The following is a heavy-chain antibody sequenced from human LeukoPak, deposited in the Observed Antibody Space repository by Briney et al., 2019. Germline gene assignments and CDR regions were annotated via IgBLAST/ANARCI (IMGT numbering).Heavy chain of an antibody. Sequence: PSETLSLTCTVSGGSISSYHWSWIRQPPGKGLEWIGNIYYSGRTNYNPSPKSRVTISVDTSKTHFSLKLSSVTAADTAVYYCARDLYGDYVFDYWGQGTLVTVSS. V-gene: IGHV4-59*01. CDR3: ARDLYGDYVFDY. CDR2: IYYSGRT. J-gene: IGHJ4*02. D-gene: IGHD4-17*01. CDR1: GGSISSYH.